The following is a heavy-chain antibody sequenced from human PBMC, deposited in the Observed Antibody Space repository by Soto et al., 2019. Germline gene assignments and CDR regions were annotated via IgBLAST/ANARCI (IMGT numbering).Heavy chain of an antibody. CDR1: GASITTSLIY. Sequence: QLQLQESGPGLVKPSETLSLTCSVSGASITTSLIYWGWVRQSLGKSLEWIGSMYFSGTTYYNPSLKGRVTISGDTSKNQFSLKVTSVTAADTAIYYCVRHHDTAMAYYNYYGMDVWGQGTTVTVSS. CDR3: VRHHDTAMAYYNYYGMDV. J-gene: IGHJ6*01. CDR2: MYFSGTT. V-gene: IGHV4-39*01. D-gene: IGHD5-18*01.